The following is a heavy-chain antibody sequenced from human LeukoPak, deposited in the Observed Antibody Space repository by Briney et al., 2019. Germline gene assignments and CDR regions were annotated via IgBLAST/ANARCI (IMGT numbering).Heavy chain of an antibody. V-gene: IGHV3-30*04. CDR1: GFTFSSYA. CDR2: ISYDGSNK. CDR3: AKGFDY. Sequence: GGPLRLSCAASGFTFSSYAMHWVRQAPGKGLEWVAVISYDGSNKYYADSVKGRFTISRDNSKNTLYLQMNSLRAEDTAVYYCAKGFDYWGQGTLVTVSS. J-gene: IGHJ4*02.